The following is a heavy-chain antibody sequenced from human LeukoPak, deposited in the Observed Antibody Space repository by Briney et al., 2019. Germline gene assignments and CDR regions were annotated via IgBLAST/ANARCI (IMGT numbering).Heavy chain of an antibody. CDR3: ARSVTIVGISGRDNWFDP. V-gene: IGHV4-61*02. D-gene: IGHD1-26*01. Sequence: SETLSLTCNVSGGSISSGSYYWSWIRQPAGKGLEWLGRIYTSGSTNYNPSLKSRVTISVDTSKSQFSLKLSSVTAADTAVYYCARSVTIVGISGRDNWFDPWGQGTLVTVSS. CDR1: GGSISSGSYY. CDR2: IYTSGST. J-gene: IGHJ5*02.